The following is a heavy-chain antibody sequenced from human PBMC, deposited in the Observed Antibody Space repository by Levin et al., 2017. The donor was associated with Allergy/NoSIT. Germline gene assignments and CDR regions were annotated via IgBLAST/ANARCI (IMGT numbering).Heavy chain of an antibody. CDR2: IYYSGST. Sequence: PSETLSLTCTVSGGSISSYYWSWIRQPPGKGLEWIGYIYYSGSTNYNPSLKSRVTISVDTSKNQFSLKLSSVTAADTAVYYCARDRGRGIAVAGTGGLNNWFDPWGQGTLVTVSS. D-gene: IGHD6-19*01. CDR3: ARDRGRGIAVAGTGGLNNWFDP. J-gene: IGHJ5*02. V-gene: IGHV4-59*01. CDR1: GGSISSYY.